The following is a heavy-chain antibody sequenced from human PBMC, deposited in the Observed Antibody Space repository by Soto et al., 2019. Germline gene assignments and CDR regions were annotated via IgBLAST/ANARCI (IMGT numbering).Heavy chain of an antibody. CDR1: GGTFSSYT. CDR3: ASNSLPPYSSGVYYYYYMDV. Sequence: ASVKVSCKASGGTFSSYTISWVRQAPGQGLEWMGRIIPILGIANYAQKFQGRVTITADKSTSTAYMELSSLRSEDTAVYYCASNSLPPYSSGVYYYYYMDVWGKGTTVTVSS. D-gene: IGHD6-19*01. CDR2: IIPILGIA. V-gene: IGHV1-69*02. J-gene: IGHJ6*03.